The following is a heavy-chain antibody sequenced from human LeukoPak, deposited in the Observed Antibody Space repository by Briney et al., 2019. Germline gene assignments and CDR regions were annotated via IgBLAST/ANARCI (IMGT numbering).Heavy chain of an antibody. Sequence: GGSLRLSCAASGFTFSSYSMNWVRQAPGKGLEWVSSISSSSSYIYYPDSEKGRFTISRDNAKNSLYLQMNSLRAEDTAVYYCARVVGGYFDYWGQGTLVTVSS. CDR3: ARVVGGYFDY. J-gene: IGHJ4*02. CDR1: GFTFSSYS. D-gene: IGHD2-15*01. V-gene: IGHV3-21*01. CDR2: ISSSSSYI.